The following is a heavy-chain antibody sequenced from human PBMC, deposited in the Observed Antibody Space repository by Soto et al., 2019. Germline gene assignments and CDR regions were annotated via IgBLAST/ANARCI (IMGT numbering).Heavy chain of an antibody. V-gene: IGHV4-59*01. CDR1: GDSISSSY. CDR3: ARRWGTSFDF. CDR2: IYYSGST. Sequence: SETLSLTCSVSGDSISSSYWSWIRQPPGKGLEWIGYIYYSGSTNYNPSLKSRVTISVDTSKNQFSLKVSSVTAADTAVYYCARRWGTSFDFWGQGTLVTVSS. J-gene: IGHJ4*02. D-gene: IGHD7-27*01.